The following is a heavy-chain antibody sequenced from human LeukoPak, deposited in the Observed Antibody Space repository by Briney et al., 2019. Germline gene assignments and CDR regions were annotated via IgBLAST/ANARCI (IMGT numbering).Heavy chain of an antibody. D-gene: IGHD3-22*01. Sequence: PSETLSLTCAVYGGSFSGYYWSWIRQPPGKGLEWIGEINHSGSTNYNPSLKSRVTISVDTSKNQFSLKLSSVTAADTAVYYCATRRGGHYSGWGQGTLVTASS. CDR2: INHSGST. CDR3: ATRRGGHYSG. CDR1: GGSFSGYY. J-gene: IGHJ4*02. V-gene: IGHV4-34*01.